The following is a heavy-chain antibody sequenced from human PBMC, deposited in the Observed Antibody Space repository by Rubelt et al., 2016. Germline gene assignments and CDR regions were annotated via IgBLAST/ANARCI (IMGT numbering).Heavy chain of an antibody. J-gene: IGHJ4*02. V-gene: IGHV3-23*01. CDR3: ARDRVVVAGIAFDD. CDR2: IRGSGGST. CDR1: GFTFSSYA. D-gene: IGHD2-21*02. Sequence: EVQLLESGGGLVQPGGSLRLSCAASGFTFSSYAMSWVRQAPGKGLEWVSAIRGSGGSTYYADSVKGRFTISRDNSKNTVYLQMNSLRAEDTALYYWARDRVVVAGIAFDDWGQGTVVTVSS.